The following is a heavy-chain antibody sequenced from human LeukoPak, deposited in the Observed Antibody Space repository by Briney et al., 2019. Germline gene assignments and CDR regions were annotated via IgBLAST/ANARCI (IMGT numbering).Heavy chain of an antibody. CDR1: GGSFSGYY. Sequence: SETLSLTCAVYGGSFSGYYWSWIRQPPGKGLEWIGEINHSGSTNYNPSLKSRVTISVDTSKNQFSLKLSSVTAADTAVYYCAREGGRGYSYGYGLPLVIDYWGQGTLVTVSS. CDR2: INHSGST. CDR3: AREGGRGYSYGYGLPLVIDY. D-gene: IGHD5-18*01. J-gene: IGHJ4*02. V-gene: IGHV4-34*01.